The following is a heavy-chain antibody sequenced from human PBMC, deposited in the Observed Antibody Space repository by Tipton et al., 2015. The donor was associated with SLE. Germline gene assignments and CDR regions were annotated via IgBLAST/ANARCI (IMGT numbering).Heavy chain of an antibody. J-gene: IGHJ1*01. CDR1: GGSISSGSYY. V-gene: IGHV4-61*02. CDR3: AREGSSCLFQH. Sequence: TLSLTCTVSGGSISSGSYYWSWIRQPAGKGLEWIGRIYTSGSTNYNPSLKSRVTISVDTSKNQFSLKLSSVTAADTAVYYCAREGSSCLFQHWGQGTLVTVPS. D-gene: IGHD6-13*01. CDR2: IYTSGST.